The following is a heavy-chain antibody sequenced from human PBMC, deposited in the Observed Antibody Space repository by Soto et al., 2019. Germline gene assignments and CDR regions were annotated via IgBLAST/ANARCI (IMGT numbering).Heavy chain of an antibody. J-gene: IGHJ4*02. CDR1: GFTFSSYW. CDR2: IKQDGSEK. D-gene: IGHD6-13*01. V-gene: IGHV3-7*01. Sequence: GGSLRLSCAASGFTFSSYWMSWVRQAPGKGLEWVANIKQDGSEKYYVDSVKGRFTISRDNAKNSLYLQMNSLGAEDTAVYYCARWRGIAAAGLDYWGQGTLVTVSS. CDR3: ARWRGIAAAGLDY.